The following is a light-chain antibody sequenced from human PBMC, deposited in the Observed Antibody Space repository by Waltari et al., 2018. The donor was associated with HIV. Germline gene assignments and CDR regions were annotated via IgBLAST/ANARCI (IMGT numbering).Light chain of an antibody. CDR3: CSYAGSRRV. Sequence: QSALTHPASVSGSPGQSITISCTGTSSAVGSYNLFSWYQQYPGKAPKLMLYEVNKRPSGISNRFSCSKSGNTASLTISGLQAEDEADYYCCSYAGSRRVFGTGTKVTVL. CDR2: EVN. J-gene: IGLJ1*01. V-gene: IGLV2-23*02. CDR1: SSAVGSYNL.